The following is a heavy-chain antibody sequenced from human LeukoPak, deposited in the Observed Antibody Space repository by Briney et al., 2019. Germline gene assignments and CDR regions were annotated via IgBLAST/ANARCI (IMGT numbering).Heavy chain of an antibody. Sequence: KSGGSLRLSCAASGFAFSSYAMSWIRQPPGKGLEWIGEINHSGSTNYNPSLKSRVTISIDTSKNQFSLKVSSVTAADTAVYVCAGAPSATKGWFDPWGQGTLVTVSS. CDR3: AGAPSATKGWFDP. CDR2: INHSGST. D-gene: IGHD3-10*01. V-gene: IGHV4-34*01. J-gene: IGHJ5*02. CDR1: GFAFSSYA.